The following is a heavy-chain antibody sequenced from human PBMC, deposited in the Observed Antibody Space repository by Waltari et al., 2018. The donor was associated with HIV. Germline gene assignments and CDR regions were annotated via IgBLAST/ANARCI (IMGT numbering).Heavy chain of an antibody. D-gene: IGHD4-17*01. CDR3: ARVTVSYHDAFDI. V-gene: IGHV1-2*02. J-gene: IGHJ3*02. CDR1: GYTFTGYY. CDR2: INPNSGGT. Sequence: QVQLVQSGAEVKNPGASVKASCQAPGYTFTGYYMHWVRQAPGQGLEWMGWINPNSGGTNYAQKFQGRVTMTRDTSISTAYMELSRLRSDDTAVYYCARVTVSYHDAFDIWGQGTMVTVSS.